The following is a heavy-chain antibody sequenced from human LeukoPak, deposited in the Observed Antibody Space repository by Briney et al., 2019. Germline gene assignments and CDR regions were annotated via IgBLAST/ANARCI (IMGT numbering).Heavy chain of an antibody. CDR1: GGSISSYY. Sequence: SETLSLTCTVSGGSISSYYWSWIRQPPGKGLEWIGYIYYSGSTNYNPSLKSRVTISVDTSKNQFSLKLSSVTAADTAVYYCARGEDGDYFDYWGQGTLVAVSS. J-gene: IGHJ4*02. CDR3: ARGEDGDYFDY. D-gene: IGHD4-17*01. CDR2: IYYSGST. V-gene: IGHV4-59*01.